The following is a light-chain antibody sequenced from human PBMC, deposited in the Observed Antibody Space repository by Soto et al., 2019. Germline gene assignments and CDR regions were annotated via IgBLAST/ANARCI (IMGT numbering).Light chain of an antibody. Sequence: EVVWTQSPGTLSLSPGERATLSCRASQNVYINSLAWYQQRPGQTPRLLIYGASTRAAAIPVRFSGSGSGADFALSIDGLEPEDFAIYYCQQYGDSPLTFGPGTRVD. CDR2: GAS. CDR1: QNVYINS. V-gene: IGKV3-20*01. CDR3: QQYGDSPLT. J-gene: IGKJ3*01.